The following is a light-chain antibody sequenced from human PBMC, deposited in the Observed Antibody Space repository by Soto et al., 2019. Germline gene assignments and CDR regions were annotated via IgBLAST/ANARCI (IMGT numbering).Light chain of an antibody. J-gene: IGKJ1*01. CDR2: KAS. CDR1: QGISSY. Sequence: VIGMTQSPSLLYASTGDRVTISCRMSQGISSYLAWYQQKPGKAPKLLIYKASTLKSGVPSRFSGSGSGTEFTLTISSLQPDDFATYYCQHYNSYSEAFGQGTKVDI. CDR3: QHYNSYSEA. V-gene: IGKV1D-8*03.